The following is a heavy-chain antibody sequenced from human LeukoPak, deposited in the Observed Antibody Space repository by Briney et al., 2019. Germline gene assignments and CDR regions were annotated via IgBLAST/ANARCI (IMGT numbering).Heavy chain of an antibody. CDR2: IYYSGST. CDR3: ASFRMATIDY. D-gene: IGHD5-24*01. Sequence: SETLSLTCTVSGGSISSSGHYWSWIRQPPGKGLEWIGYIYYSGSTNYNPSLKSRVTISVDTSKSRFSLKLSSVTAADTAVYYCASFRMATIDYWGQGTLVTVSS. J-gene: IGHJ4*02. CDR1: GGSISSSGHY. V-gene: IGHV4-61*08.